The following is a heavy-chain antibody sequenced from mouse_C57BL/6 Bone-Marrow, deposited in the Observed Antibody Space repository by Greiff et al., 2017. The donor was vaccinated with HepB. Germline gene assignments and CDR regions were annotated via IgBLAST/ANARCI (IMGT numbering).Heavy chain of an antibody. J-gene: IGHJ4*01. V-gene: IGHV1-76*01. Sequence: VQLQQSGAELVRPGASVKLSCKASGYTFTDYYINWVKQRPGQGLEWIARIYPGSGNTYYNEKFKGKATLTAEKSSSTAYMQLSSLTSEDSAVYFCAREVTTGYYYAMDYWGQGTSVTVSS. CDR3: AREVTTGYYYAMDY. D-gene: IGHD2-2*01. CDR1: GYTFTDYY. CDR2: IYPGSGNT.